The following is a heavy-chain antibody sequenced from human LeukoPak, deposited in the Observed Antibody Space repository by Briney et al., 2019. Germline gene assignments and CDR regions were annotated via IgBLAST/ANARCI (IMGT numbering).Heavy chain of an antibody. CDR2: IKPDGSET. CDR3: ATAVSVAGDS. D-gene: IGHD6-19*01. CDR1: GVTFSTNW. V-gene: IGHV3-7*01. Sequence: AGSLSLSCAASGVTFSTNWMSWFRQAPGKGLEWVADIKPDGSETYYVDSVKGRFTIYRDNAKNSLYLQTNSLRAEDTAVYYCATAVSVAGDSWGQGTLVTVSS. J-gene: IGHJ5*01.